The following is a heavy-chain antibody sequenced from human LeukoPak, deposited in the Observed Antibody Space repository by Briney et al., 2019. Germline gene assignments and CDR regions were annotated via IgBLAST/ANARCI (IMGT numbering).Heavy chain of an antibody. D-gene: IGHD3-22*01. CDR3: ATQTHRITMIVVAFDY. CDR1: GYTFTSYG. J-gene: IGHJ4*02. V-gene: IGHV1-18*01. CDR2: ISAYNGNT. Sequence: ASVKVSCKASGYTFTSYGISWVRQAPGQGLEWMGWISAYNGNTNYAQKFQGRVTMTRDTSISTAYMELSRLRSDDTAVYYCATQTHRITMIVVAFDYWGQGTLVTVSS.